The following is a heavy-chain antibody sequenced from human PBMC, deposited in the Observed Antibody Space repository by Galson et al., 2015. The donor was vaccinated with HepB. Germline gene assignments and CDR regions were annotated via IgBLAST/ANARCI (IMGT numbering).Heavy chain of an antibody. CDR3: ARLTVGGSWYRGDFHFDY. CDR2: INPGNGNT. J-gene: IGHJ4*02. V-gene: IGHV1-3*01. D-gene: IGHD6-13*01. CDR1: GYTFTTYA. Sequence: SVKVSCKASGYTFTTYAIHWVRQAPGQRLEWMGWINPGNGNTKYSQEFQGRVTITRDTSASTAYMELSSLRSEDTAKYYCARLTVGGSWYRGDFHFDYWGQGTLVTVSS.